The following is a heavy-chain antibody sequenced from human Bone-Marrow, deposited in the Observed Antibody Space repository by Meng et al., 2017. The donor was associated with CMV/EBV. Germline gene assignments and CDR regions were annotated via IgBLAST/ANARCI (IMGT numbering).Heavy chain of an antibody. Sequence: GGSLRLSCAASGFTFSSYGMHWVRQAPGKGLECVAFIRYDGSHKYYADSVKGRFTISRDNSKNTLYMQMNSLRAEDTAVYYCATPGVAAADFDYWGPGTLVTVSS. J-gene: IGHJ4*02. CDR1: GFTFSSYG. D-gene: IGHD6-25*01. V-gene: IGHV3-30*02. CDR2: IRYDGSHK. CDR3: ATPGVAAADFDY.